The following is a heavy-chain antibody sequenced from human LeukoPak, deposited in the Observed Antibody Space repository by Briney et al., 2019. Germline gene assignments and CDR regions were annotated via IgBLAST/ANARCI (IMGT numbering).Heavy chain of an antibody. D-gene: IGHD6-13*01. J-gene: IGHJ5*02. V-gene: IGHV4-38-2*02. CDR1: GYSISSGYY. CDR3: ARAYSSSWYWNWFDP. CDR2: IYPTGST. Sequence: SETLSLTCTVSGYSISSGYYWGWIRQPPGKGLEWIGNIYPTGSTYYNPSLKSRVTISVDTSKNQFSLKVSSVSAADTAVYYCARAYSSSWYWNWFDPWGQGTLVTVSS.